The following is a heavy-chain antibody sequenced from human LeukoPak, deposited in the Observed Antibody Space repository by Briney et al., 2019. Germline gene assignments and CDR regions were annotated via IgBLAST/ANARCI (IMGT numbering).Heavy chain of an antibody. Sequence: ASVKVSCKASGYTFTSYGISWVRQAPGQGLEWMGWISAYNGNTNYAQKLQGRVTMTTDTSTSTAYMELRSLRSDDTAVYYCARGSYYYDSSGSEYGMDVWGQGTTVTVSS. CDR3: ARGSYYYDSSGSEYGMDV. J-gene: IGHJ6*02. V-gene: IGHV1-18*01. CDR1: GYTFTSYG. CDR2: ISAYNGNT. D-gene: IGHD3-22*01.